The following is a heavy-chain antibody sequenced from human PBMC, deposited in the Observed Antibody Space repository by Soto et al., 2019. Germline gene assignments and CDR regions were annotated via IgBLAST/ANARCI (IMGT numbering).Heavy chain of an antibody. J-gene: IGHJ6*02. D-gene: IGHD3-9*01. V-gene: IGHV3-33*01. CDR3: ARQHRDILTGLRWNGMDV. CDR2: IWFDGSNK. Sequence: VQLVESGGGVVQPGRSLRLSCAASGFTFSSYGMHWVRQAPGKGLEWVAVIWFDGSNKYYADSVKGRFTISRDNSNNPLYLQMNSLRAGDTAVYYCARQHRDILTGLRWNGMDVWGQGTTVTVSS. CDR1: GFTFSSYG.